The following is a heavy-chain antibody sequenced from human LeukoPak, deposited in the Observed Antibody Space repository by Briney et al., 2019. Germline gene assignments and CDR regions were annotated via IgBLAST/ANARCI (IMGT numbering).Heavy chain of an antibody. CDR2: NSAYNGAT. Sequence: GASVKVSCKASGYTFTSYGISWVRQAPGQGLEWMIWNSAYNGATNYAQKLQGRVTMTTDTSANTAYMELRSLTSDDTAVYYCARSPSSSGWYADYWGLGTLVTVSS. CDR3: ARSPSSSGWYADY. J-gene: IGHJ4*02. CDR1: GYTFTSYG. V-gene: IGHV1-18*01. D-gene: IGHD6-19*01.